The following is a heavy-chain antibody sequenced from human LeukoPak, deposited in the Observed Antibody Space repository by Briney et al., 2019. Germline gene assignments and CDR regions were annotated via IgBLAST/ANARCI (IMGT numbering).Heavy chain of an antibody. CDR2: INHSGRT. Sequence: SETLSFTCAVYGGSFSGYYWSWFRQPPGKGLEWIGEINHSGRTNYNPSLKSRVTISVDSPKTKFSVQLSSVSATNTAGYYCARGVVVAPAAILWFDPGEQGTLVAVSS. J-gene: IGHJ5*02. D-gene: IGHD2-2*02. V-gene: IGHV4-34*01. CDR1: GGSFSGYY. CDR3: ARGVVVAPAAILWFDP.